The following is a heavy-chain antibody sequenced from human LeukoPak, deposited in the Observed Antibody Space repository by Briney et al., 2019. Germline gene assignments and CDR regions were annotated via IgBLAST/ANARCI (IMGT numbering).Heavy chain of an antibody. CDR3: ARDKSAGFLGWLLYFDY. J-gene: IGHJ4*02. V-gene: IGHV3-30*03. CDR2: ISYDGSNK. D-gene: IGHD3-3*01. CDR1: GLTFSSYG. Sequence: GGSLRLSCAASGLTFSSYGMHWVRQAPGKGLEWVAVISYDGSNKYYADSVKGRFTISRDNSKNTLYLQMNSLRAEDTAVYYCARDKSAGFLGWLLYFDYWGQGTLVTVSS.